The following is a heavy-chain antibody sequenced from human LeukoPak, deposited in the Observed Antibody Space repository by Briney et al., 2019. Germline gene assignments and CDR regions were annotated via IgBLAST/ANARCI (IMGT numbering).Heavy chain of an antibody. CDR2: INHSGST. CDR3: ARLISGVGYFDY. J-gene: IGHJ4*02. CDR1: GGSFSGYY. Sequence: PSETLSLTCAVYGGSFSGYYWSWIRQPPGKGLEWIGEINHSGSTNYNPSLKSRVTISVDTSKNQFSLKLSSVTAADTAVYYCARLISGVGYFDYWGQGALVTVSS. V-gene: IGHV4-34*01. D-gene: IGHD3-10*01.